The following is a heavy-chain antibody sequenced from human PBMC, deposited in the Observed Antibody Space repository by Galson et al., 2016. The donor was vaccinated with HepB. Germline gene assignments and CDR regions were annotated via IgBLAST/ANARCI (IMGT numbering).Heavy chain of an antibody. CDR2: IHHTGDT. Sequence: ETLSLTCAISGVSITGNKWWTWIRQPPGKGLEWIGEIHHTGDTNYNPSLESRVTISLDSTLNQVSLRLRSVTAADTSLYYRVRNVGYDLLYWGQGALVTVSS. J-gene: IGHJ4*02. V-gene: IGHV4-4*02. CDR3: VRNVGYDLLY. D-gene: IGHD5-12*01. CDR1: GVSITGNKW.